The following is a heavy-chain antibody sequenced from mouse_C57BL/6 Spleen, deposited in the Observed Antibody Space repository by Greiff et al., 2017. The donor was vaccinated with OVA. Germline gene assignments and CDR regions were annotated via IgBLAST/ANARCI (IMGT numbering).Heavy chain of an antibody. Sequence: EVKLVESGGGLVKPGGSLKLSCAASGFTFSSYAMSWVRQTPEKRLEWVATISDGGSYTYYPDNVKGRFTISRDNAKNNLYLQMSHLKSEDTAMYYCAREGYAGARDYWGKGTSVTVAS. D-gene: IGHD2-2*01. CDR3: AREGYAGARDY. V-gene: IGHV5-4*01. CDR2: ISDGGSYT. J-gene: IGHJ4*01. CDR1: GFTFSSYA.